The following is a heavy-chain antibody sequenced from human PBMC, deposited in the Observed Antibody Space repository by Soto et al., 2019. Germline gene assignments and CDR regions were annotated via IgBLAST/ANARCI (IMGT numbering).Heavy chain of an antibody. J-gene: IGHJ5*02. V-gene: IGHV4-31*03. CDR1: GGSISSGGYY. CDR3: ARDSPYSFDP. Sequence: TSETLSLTCTVSGGSISSGGYYWSWIRQHPGKGLEWIGYIYYSGSTYYNPSLKSRVTISVDTSKNQFSLKLSSVTAADTAVYYCARDSPYSFDPWGQGTLVTVS. CDR2: IYYSGST.